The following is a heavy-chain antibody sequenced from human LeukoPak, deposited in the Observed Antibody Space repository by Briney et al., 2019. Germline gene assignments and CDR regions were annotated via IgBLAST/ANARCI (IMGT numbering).Heavy chain of an antibody. V-gene: IGHV4-39*01. CDR3: ARDYYDSSGIDI. CDR2: IYYSGST. CDR1: GGSISSSSYY. D-gene: IGHD3-22*01. Sequence: SETLSLTCTVSGGSISSSSYYWGWIRQPPGKGLEWIGSIYYSGSTYYNPSLKSRVTISVDTSKNQFSLKLSSVTAADTAVYYCARDYYDSSGIDIWGQGTMVTVSS. J-gene: IGHJ3*02.